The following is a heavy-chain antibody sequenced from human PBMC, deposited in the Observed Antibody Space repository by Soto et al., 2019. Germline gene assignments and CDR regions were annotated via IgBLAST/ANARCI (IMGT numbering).Heavy chain of an antibody. V-gene: IGHV1-69*13. CDR3: AREIFGVIISGGRDAFDI. CDR1: GGTFSTYA. CDR2: IIPIFGTA. D-gene: IGHD3-3*01. Sequence: ASVKVSFKASGGTFSTYAISWLRQAPGQGLEWMGGIIPIFGTAKYAQKFQGRVTITADESTSTAYMELSSLRSEDTAVYYCAREIFGVIISGGRDAFDIWGQGTMVTVSS. J-gene: IGHJ3*02.